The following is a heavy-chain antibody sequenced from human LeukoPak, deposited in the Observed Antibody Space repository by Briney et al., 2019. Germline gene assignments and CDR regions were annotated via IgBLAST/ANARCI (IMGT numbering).Heavy chain of an antibody. D-gene: IGHD3-10*01. CDR2: ISAYNGNT. CDR3: ARDLYSRRMNYHGSGSYFSY. J-gene: IGHJ4*02. V-gene: IGHV1-18*01. CDR1: GYTFTSYG. Sequence: ASVKVSCKASGYTFTSYGISWVRQAPGQGLEWMGWISAYNGNTHYVQKLQGRVTMTTDTSTSTAYMELRSLRSDDTAVYYCARDLYSRRMNYHGSGSYFSYWGPGTLVTVSS.